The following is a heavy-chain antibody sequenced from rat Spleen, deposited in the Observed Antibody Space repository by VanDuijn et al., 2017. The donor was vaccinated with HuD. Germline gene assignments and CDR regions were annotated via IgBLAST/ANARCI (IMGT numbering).Heavy chain of an antibody. CDR3: VRHGYTRYYFDY. Sequence: EVQLVESGGGLVQPGRSLKLSCAASGFVYNTYVMAWVRQAPTKGLEWVASISPGGAFTFYRDSVKGRFTISRDNAKSTLYLQMDSLRSEDTASYYCVRHGYTRYYFDYWGQGVMVTVSS. CDR1: GFVYNTYV. D-gene: IGHD1-9*01. V-gene: IGHV5S23*01. CDR2: ISPGGAFT. J-gene: IGHJ2*01.